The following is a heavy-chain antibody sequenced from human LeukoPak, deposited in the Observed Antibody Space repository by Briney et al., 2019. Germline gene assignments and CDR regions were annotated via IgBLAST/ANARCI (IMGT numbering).Heavy chain of an antibody. V-gene: IGHV4-31*03. Sequence: SQALSLTCTVSGDSISSAFYYWSWIRQHPGKGLEWIGYIYHSGTTYYNPSLKTRVTISLDTSRNQFSLKVHSVTAADTAVYYCARNLGAVVTPGWAYDIWGQGTMVTVSS. CDR1: GDSISSAFYY. J-gene: IGHJ3*02. CDR2: IYHSGTT. D-gene: IGHD4-23*01. CDR3: ARNLGAVVTPGWAYDI.